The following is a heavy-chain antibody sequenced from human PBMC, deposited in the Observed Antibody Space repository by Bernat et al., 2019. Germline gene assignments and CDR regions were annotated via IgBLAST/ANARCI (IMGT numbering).Heavy chain of an antibody. Sequence: VQLVESGGGLVKPGGSLRLSCAASGFTFSSYAMHWVRQAPGKGLEWVAVISYDGSNKYYADSVKGRFTISRDNSKNTLYLQMNSLRAEDTAVYYCARDDGGSTAMVPALFDYWGQGTLVTVSS. J-gene: IGHJ4*02. V-gene: IGHV3-30-3*01. D-gene: IGHD5-18*01. CDR1: GFTFSSYA. CDR3: ARDDGGSTAMVPALFDY. CDR2: ISYDGSNK.